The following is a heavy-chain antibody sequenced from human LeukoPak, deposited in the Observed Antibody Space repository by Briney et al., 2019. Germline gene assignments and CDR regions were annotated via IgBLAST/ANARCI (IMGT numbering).Heavy chain of an antibody. CDR2: IYTGGPT. J-gene: IGHJ4*02. Sequence: GGSLRLYCAASGFSINHYYMTWIRQTPGKGLDWVSVIYTGGPTNYGDSVKGRFTISRDNSKNTLYLQMNSLRADDTAIYYCARGQSYCGADCYSDWGQGTLVTVSS. D-gene: IGHD2-21*02. CDR1: GFSINHYY. V-gene: IGHV3-66*01. CDR3: ARGQSYCGADCYSD.